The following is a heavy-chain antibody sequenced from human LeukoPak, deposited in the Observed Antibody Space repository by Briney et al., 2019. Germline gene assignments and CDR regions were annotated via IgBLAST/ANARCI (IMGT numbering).Heavy chain of an antibody. Sequence: ASVKLSCKASGYTFTSYAMNWVRQAPGQGLEWMGWINTNTGNPTYAQGFTGRFVFSLDTSVSTAYLQISSLKAEDTAVYYCARDRPSVVTASGGLDWGQGTLVTVSS. V-gene: IGHV7-4-1*02. CDR2: INTNTGNP. J-gene: IGHJ4*02. CDR3: ARDRPSVVTASGGLD. CDR1: GYTFTSYA. D-gene: IGHD4-23*01.